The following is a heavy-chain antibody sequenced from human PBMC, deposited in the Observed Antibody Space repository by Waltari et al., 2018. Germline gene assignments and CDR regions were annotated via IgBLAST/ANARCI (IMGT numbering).Heavy chain of an antibody. Sequence: QVRLVQSGAEVKKPGSSVKVSCKAFGGSFSSYSINWVRQAPGQGLEWMGWISAYNGNTNYAQKLQGRVTMTTDTSTSTAYMELRSLRSDDTAVYYCARDPGYCSGGSCYFDYWGQETLVTVSS. D-gene: IGHD2-15*01. CDR1: GGSFSSYS. CDR2: ISAYNGNT. J-gene: IGHJ4*02. V-gene: IGHV1-18*01. CDR3: ARDPGYCSGGSCYFDY.